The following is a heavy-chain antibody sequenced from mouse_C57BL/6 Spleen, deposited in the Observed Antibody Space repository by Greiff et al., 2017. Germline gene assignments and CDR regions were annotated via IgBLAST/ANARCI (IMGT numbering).Heavy chain of an antibody. V-gene: IGHV1-82*01. J-gene: IGHJ2*01. CDR1: GYAFSSSW. CDR3: ARSARDGYYLYYFDY. CDR2: IYPGDGDT. Sequence: VQLKESGPELVKPGASVKISCKASGYAFSSSWMNWVKQRPGKGLEWIGRIYPGDGDTNYNGKFKGKATLTADKSSSTAYMQLSSLTSEDSAVYFCARSARDGYYLYYFDYWGQGTTLTVSS. D-gene: IGHD2-3*01.